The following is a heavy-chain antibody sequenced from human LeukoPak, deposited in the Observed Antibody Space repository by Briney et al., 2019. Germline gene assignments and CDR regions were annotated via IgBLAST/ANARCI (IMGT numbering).Heavy chain of an antibody. J-gene: IGHJ4*02. V-gene: IGHV3-7*01. CDR3: AKDEDSVVTEYYFDY. CDR2: MREDGTEI. D-gene: IGHD4-23*01. CDR1: GFPFDVQT. Sequence: PGGSLRLSCAASGFPFDVQTMSWVRQAPGKGLDWVASMREDGTEIHYVDSVKGRFTISRDNPTNTLYLQMNSLRAEDTAVYYCAKDEDSVVTEYYFDYWGQGTLVTVSS.